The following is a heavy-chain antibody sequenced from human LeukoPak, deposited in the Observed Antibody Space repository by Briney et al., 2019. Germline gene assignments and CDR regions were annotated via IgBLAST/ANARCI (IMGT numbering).Heavy chain of an antibody. CDR1: GYTFTSYD. Sequence: GASVKVSCKASGYTFTSYDINWVRQATGQGLEWMGWMNPNSGNTGYAQKFQGRVTITRNTSISTAYMELSSLRSEDTAVYYCARERQVSYMDVWGKGTTVTVSS. J-gene: IGHJ6*03. CDR2: MNPNSGNT. CDR3: ARERQVSYMDV. V-gene: IGHV1-8*03. D-gene: IGHD2-21*01.